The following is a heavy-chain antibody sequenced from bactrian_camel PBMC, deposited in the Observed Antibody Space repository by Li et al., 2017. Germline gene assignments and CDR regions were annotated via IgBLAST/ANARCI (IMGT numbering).Heavy chain of an antibody. J-gene: IGHJ6*01. V-gene: IGHV3S55*01. CDR1: GDTIGRYC. Sequence: HVQLVESGGGSAQVGGSLRLSCVASGDTIGRYCMGWFRQIPDKEREAVAGIESDGSTSYADSVKGRFTVSQDSAKNILYLQMNSLKPEDTAMYYCAADLPQADDPTWDLTCTLDLASFDYWGQGTQVTVS. CDR2: IESDGST. CDR3: AADLPQADDPTWDLTCTLDLASFDY. D-gene: IGHD3*01.